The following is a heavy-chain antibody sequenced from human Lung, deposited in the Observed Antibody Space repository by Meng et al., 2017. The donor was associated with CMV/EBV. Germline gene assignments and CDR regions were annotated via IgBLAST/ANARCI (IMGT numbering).Heavy chain of an antibody. J-gene: IGHJ4*02. CDR1: GGSMSSTNW. CDR3: ARADKVRFDY. CDR2: IYHSGST. Sequence: QGQLEGSGPGLVRPSGTLSLSCAVSGGSMSSTNWWSWVRQPPGKGLEWIGEIYHSGSTNYNPSLKSRVSISVDKSKNQFSLKLSSVTAADTAVYYCARADKVRFDYWGQGTLVTVSS. V-gene: IGHV4-4*02.